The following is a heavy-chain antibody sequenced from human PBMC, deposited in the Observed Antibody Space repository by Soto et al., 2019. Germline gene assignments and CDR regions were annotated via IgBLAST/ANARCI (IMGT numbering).Heavy chain of an antibody. CDR2: IGSGSRCT. D-gene: IGHD3-10*01. CDR1: GFAFSNFA. V-gene: IGHV3-23*01. CDR3: AKDTRRWNLVSDYGSGSDGY. J-gene: IGHJ4*02. Sequence: HPGGSLRLSCAASGFAFSNFAMSLVRQAPGKGLECVSAIGSGSRCTHYAESVEDRFTISRDNSKNTLYLQMNSLRAEDTAVYYCAKDTRRWNLVSDYGSGSDGYWAQGTMVTVSS.